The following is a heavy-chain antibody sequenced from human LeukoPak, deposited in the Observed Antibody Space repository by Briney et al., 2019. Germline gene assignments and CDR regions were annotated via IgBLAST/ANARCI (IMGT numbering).Heavy chain of an antibody. J-gene: IGHJ6*02. Sequence: ASVKVSCKASGYTFTGYYMHWVRQAPRQGLEWMGWINPNSGGTNYAQKFQGRVTMTRDTSISTAYMELSRLRSDDTAVYYCATDQYCSGGSCYSRKVNYYGMDVWGQGTTVTVSS. CDR2: INPNSGGT. D-gene: IGHD2-15*01. CDR1: GYTFTGYY. CDR3: ATDQYCSGGSCYSRKVNYYGMDV. V-gene: IGHV1-2*02.